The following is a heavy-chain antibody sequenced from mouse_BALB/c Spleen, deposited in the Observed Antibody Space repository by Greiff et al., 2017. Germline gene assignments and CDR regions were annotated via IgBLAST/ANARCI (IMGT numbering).Heavy chain of an antibody. CDR2: ISSGGGST. CDR1: GFAFSSYD. CDR3: ARHYGSFPDY. V-gene: IGHV5-12-1*01. D-gene: IGHD2-1*01. Sequence: EVLLVESGGGLVKPGGSLKLSCAASGFAFSSYDMSWVRQTPEKRLEWVAYISSGGGSTYYPDTVKGRFTISRDNAKNTLYLQMSSLKSEDTAMYYCARHYGSFPDYWGQGTTRTGPS. J-gene: IGHJ2*01.